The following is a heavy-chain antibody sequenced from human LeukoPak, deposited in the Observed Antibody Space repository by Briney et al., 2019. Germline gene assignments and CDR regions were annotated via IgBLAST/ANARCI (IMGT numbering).Heavy chain of an antibody. Sequence: SQTLSLTCTVSGGSISSGDYYWSWIRQPPGKGLEWIGYIYYSGSTYYNPSLKSRVTISVDTSKNQFSLKLSSVTAADTAVYYCARHEGHWAIQLWYYFDYWGQGTLVTVSS. V-gene: IGHV4-30-4*01. J-gene: IGHJ4*02. CDR1: GGSISSGDYY. CDR2: IYYSGST. CDR3: ARHEGHWAIQLWYYFDY. D-gene: IGHD5-18*01.